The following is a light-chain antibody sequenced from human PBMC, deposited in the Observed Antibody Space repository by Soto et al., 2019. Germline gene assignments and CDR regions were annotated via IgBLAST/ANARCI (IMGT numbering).Light chain of an antibody. J-gene: IGLJ2*01. CDR2: TDN. CDR3: AAWDATLKGVV. V-gene: IGLV1-44*01. Sequence: QSVLTQPPSASGIPGQRVTISCSGSSSNIGSNTVNWYQQLPGTAPKLLIYTDNQRPSGVPDRFSGSKSGTSASLAISGLQSEDEAGYYCAAWDATLKGVVFGGGTKLTVL. CDR1: SSNIGSNT.